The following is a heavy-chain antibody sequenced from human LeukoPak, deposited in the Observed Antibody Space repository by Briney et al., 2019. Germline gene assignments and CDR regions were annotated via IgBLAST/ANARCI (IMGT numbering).Heavy chain of an antibody. CDR3: ASGDLYAFRHAMDV. CDR2: IYDSGTA. CDR1: GGSFCGYY. V-gene: IGHV4-34*01. Sequence: SETLSLTCAVYGGSFCGYYWSWIRRPPGKGLEWIGEIYDSGTANYNPSLTSRVTISIDTSKNQFSLRLSSVTAADTAVYYCASGDLYAFRHAMDVWGQGTTVTVSS. J-gene: IGHJ6*02. D-gene: IGHD2-8*01.